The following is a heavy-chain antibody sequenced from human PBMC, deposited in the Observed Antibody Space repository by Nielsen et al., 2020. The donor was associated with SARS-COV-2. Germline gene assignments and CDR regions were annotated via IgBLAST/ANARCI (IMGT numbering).Heavy chain of an antibody. CDR3: AREHFVGGLGIVVVISTILDY. V-gene: IGHV1-18*01. J-gene: IGHJ4*02. Sequence: ASVKVSCKASRYTFTSYGISWVRQAPGQGLEWVGWISTYNGDTNYAQKLQGRVTMTTDTSTSTAYMELSSLRSEDTAVYYCAREHFVGGLGIVVVISTILDYWGQGTLVTVSS. CDR2: ISTYNGDT. D-gene: IGHD3-22*01. CDR1: RYTFTSYG.